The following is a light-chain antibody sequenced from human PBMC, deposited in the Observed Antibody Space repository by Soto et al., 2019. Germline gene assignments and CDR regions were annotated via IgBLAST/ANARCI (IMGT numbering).Light chain of an antibody. Sequence: VLTQSQDTLSLSPAHRALLXCRSSQSVGSSSLGWYQQKPGQAPSLLIYGAFTRATGIPARFSGTGSGTEFTLTISSLQSEDFALYYCQQYNDWPLTFGQGTKVDIK. V-gene: IGKV3-15*01. CDR1: QSVGSS. CDR3: QQYNDWPLT. CDR2: GAF. J-gene: IGKJ1*01.